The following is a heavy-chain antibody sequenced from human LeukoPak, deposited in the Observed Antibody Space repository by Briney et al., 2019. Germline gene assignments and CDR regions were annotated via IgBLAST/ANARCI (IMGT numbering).Heavy chain of an antibody. J-gene: IGHJ5*02. CDR1: GLTLSNYN. CDR2: ISGSSDYK. CDR3: VRIPDGANFPNWFDP. Sequence: GGSLRLSCSASGLTLSNYNMNWVRRAPEKGLEWISSISGSSDYKYYADSVKGRFTISRDNAKNSLYLQMNSLRADDTAVYYCVRIPDGANFPNWFDPWGQGTLVTVSS. V-gene: IGHV3-21*01. D-gene: IGHD4/OR15-4a*01.